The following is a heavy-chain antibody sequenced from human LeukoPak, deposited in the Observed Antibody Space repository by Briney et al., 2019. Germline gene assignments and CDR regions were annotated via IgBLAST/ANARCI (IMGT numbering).Heavy chain of an antibody. CDR3: ASHDYGGNKYRYYYYMDV. Sequence: SETLSPTCTVSGGSISSSSYYWGWIRQPPGKGLEWIGSIYYSGSTYYNPSLKSRVTISVDTSKNQFSLKLSSVTAADTAVYYCASHDYGGNKYRYYYYMDVWGKGTTVTVSS. V-gene: IGHV4-39*01. J-gene: IGHJ6*03. D-gene: IGHD4-23*01. CDR1: GGSISSSSYY. CDR2: IYYSGST.